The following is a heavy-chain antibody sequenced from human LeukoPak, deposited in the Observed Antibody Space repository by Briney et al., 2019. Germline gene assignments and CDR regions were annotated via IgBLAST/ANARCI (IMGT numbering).Heavy chain of an antibody. CDR1: GFTVSDNY. D-gene: IGHD2-21*01. J-gene: IGHJ4*02. Sequence: GGSLRLSCAASGFTVSDNYMSWVRQAPGEGLERVSLIYSGGGTFYADSVKGRFTISRDNSKNTLYLQMSSLRAEDTAVYYCARDSNSFPNYFDYWGQGTLVTVSS. V-gene: IGHV3-53*01. CDR3: ARDSNSFPNYFDY. CDR2: IYSGGGT.